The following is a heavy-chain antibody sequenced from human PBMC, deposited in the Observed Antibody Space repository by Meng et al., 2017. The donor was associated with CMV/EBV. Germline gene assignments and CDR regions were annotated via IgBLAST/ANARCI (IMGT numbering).Heavy chain of an antibody. Sequence: GGSLRLSFAASGFTFSSYWMSWVRQAPGKGLEWVANIKQDGSEKYYVDSVKGRFTISRDNAKNPLYLQMNSLRAEDTAVYYCARASSILTGYYYYWGQGTLVTVSS. J-gene: IGHJ4*02. CDR2: IKQDGSEK. CDR1: GFTFSSYW. V-gene: IGHV3-7*01. CDR3: ARASSILTGYYYY. D-gene: IGHD3-9*01.